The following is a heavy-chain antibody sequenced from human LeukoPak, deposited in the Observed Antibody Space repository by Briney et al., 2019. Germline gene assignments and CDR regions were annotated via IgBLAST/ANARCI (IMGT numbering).Heavy chain of an antibody. CDR1: GFIFSDYY. CDR2: ITGSGNTI. D-gene: IGHD3-22*01. J-gene: IGHJ4*02. V-gene: IGHV3-11*04. CDR3: ARVYGGNRYDRDI. Sequence: GGSLGLSCVASGFIFSDYYMGWIRQAPGKGLEWVAYITGSGNTIHYADSVKGRFTISRDNVNSVYLQMNSLTVEDAAVYFCARVYGGNRYDRDIWGQGTLVTVSS.